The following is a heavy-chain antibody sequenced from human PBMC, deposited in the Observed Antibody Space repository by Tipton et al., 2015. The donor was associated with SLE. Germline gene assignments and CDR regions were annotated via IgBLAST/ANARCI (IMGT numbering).Heavy chain of an antibody. V-gene: IGHV4-39*01. CDR2: IYNSGFT. D-gene: IGHD3-22*01. Sequence: GSLRLSCTVSGGSISSSDYNWVWIRQPPGKGLEWVGNIYNSGFTHYSPSLEGRVAMSVDTSENQFSLKLTSVTAADTGVYYCARHSSGGSVSSDFDSWGQGALVTVSS. CDR1: GGSISSSDYN. J-gene: IGHJ4*02. CDR3: ARHSSGGSVSSDFDS.